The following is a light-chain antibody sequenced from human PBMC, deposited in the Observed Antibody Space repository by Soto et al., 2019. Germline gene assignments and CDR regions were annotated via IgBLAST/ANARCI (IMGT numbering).Light chain of an antibody. V-gene: IGKV1-39*01. CDR2: AAS. CDR1: QTISVY. Sequence: DIQVTQSPSSLSVSMGDRVTITCRSSQTISVYLNWYQKKPGTPPKLLIYAASNLQSGVPSRFTGRWSGTDFTLTISSLQPEDFATYYCQQTYRTPYSFGQGTKLEI. CDR3: QQTYRTPYS. J-gene: IGKJ2*03.